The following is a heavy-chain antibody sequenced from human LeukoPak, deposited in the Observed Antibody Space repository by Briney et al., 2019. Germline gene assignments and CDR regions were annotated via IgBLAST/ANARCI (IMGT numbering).Heavy chain of an antibody. CDR1: GGSNSSSGSY. Sequence: PSETLSLTCSVSGGSNSSSGSYWGWIRQPPGKGLEWIGSIYYSGHTNYNPSLESRVTIFLDTSKNRFSLDLRSVSAADTAVYYCARLPSKINYNYVDVWGKGTTVTVSS. D-gene: IGHD3-3*02. CDR2: IYYSGHT. V-gene: IGHV4-39*01. CDR3: ARLPSKINYNYVDV. J-gene: IGHJ6*03.